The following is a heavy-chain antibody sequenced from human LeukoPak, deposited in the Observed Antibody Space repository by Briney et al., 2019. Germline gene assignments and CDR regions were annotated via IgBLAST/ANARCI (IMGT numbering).Heavy chain of an antibody. Sequence: GGSLRLSCAASGFTFSSYGMHWVRQAPGKGLVWVSRINSDGSSTSYTDSVKGRFTISRDNAKNTLYLQMNSLRAEDTAVYYCARGGLYSSSSGDYWGQETLVTVSS. CDR1: GFTFSSYG. CDR2: INSDGSST. V-gene: IGHV3-74*01. J-gene: IGHJ4*02. D-gene: IGHD6-6*01. CDR3: ARGGLYSSSSGDY.